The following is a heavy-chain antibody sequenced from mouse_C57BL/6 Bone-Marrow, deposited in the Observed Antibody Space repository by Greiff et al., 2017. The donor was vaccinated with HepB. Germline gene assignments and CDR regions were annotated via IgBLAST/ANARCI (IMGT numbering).Heavy chain of an antibody. D-gene: IGHD1-3*01. J-gene: IGHJ2*01. V-gene: IGHV1-12*01. CDR1: GYTFTDYE. CDR3: ARQITVFDY. Sequence: QVQLKQSGAELVRPGASVTLSCKASGYTFTDYEMHWVKQTPRQGLEWIGAIYPGNGDTSYNQKFKGKATLTVDKSSSTAYMQLSSLTSEDSAVYFCARQITVFDYWGQGTTLTVSS. CDR2: IYPGNGDT.